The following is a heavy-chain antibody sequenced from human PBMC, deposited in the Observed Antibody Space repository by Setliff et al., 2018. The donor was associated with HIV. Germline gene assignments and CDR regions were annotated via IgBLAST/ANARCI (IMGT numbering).Heavy chain of an antibody. CDR3: ARDSGWSAFDM. D-gene: IGHD2-15*01. CDR1: GFTFSSHG. CDR2: IRYDGSDI. Sequence: LRLSCEASGFTFSSHGMHWLLQAPGKGLEWVTFIRYDGSDIHYADSVKGRFTISRDNTKNSLYLQMNSLRAEDTAVYYCARDSGWSAFDMWGQGTMVTVSS. J-gene: IGHJ3*02. V-gene: IGHV3-30*02.